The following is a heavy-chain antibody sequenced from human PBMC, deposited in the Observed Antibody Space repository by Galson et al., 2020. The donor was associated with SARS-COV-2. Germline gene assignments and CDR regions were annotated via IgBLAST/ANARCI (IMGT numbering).Heavy chain of an antibody. CDR2: ISAYNGNT. CDR3: ASGALLYYYDSSGYFAFDI. D-gene: IGHD3-22*01. CDR1: GYTFTSYG. V-gene: IGHV1-18*04. J-gene: IGHJ3*02. Sequence: ASVKVSCKASGYTFTSYGISWVRQAPGPGLEWMGWISAYNGNTNYAQKLQGRVTMTTDTSTSTAYMELRSLRSDDTAVYYCASGALLYYYDSSGYFAFDIWGQGIMVTVSS.